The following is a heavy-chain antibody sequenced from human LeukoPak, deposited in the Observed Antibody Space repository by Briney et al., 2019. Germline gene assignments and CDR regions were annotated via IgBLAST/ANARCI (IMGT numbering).Heavy chain of an antibody. CDR2: VHLDGRT. CDR3: ARHGGVYCSGGSCYSKSYFDY. CDR1: GGSVTSTNW. Sequence: SETLSLTCDVSGGSVTSTNWWTWVRQPPGKGLEWIGEVHLDGRTNYNPSLKSRLIMSVDLPENHISLKLTSVTAADTAVYYCARHGGVYCSGGSCYSKSYFDYWGQGSLVTVSS. J-gene: IGHJ4*02. V-gene: IGHV4-4*02. D-gene: IGHD2-15*01.